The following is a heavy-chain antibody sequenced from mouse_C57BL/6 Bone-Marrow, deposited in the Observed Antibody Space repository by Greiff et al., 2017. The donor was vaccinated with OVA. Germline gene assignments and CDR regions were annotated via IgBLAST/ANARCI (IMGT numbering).Heavy chain of an antibody. CDR1: GYTFTDYY. J-gene: IGHJ1*03. CDR3: ARWTTVVEWYFDV. CDR2: IYPGSGNT. V-gene: IGHV1-76*01. Sequence: QVQLQQSGAELVRPGASVKLSCKASGYTFTDYYINWVKQRPGQGLEWIARIYPGSGNTYYNEKFKGKATLTAEKSSSTAYMQLSSLTSEDSAVYFCARWTTVVEWYFDVWGTGTTVTVSS. D-gene: IGHD1-1*01.